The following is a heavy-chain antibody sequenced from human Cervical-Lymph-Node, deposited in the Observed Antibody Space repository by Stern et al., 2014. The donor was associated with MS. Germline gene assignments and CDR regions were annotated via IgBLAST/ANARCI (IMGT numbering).Heavy chain of an antibody. D-gene: IGHD4-17*01. Sequence: LQLQESGPGLVQPSETLSLTCTVSGGSISSSSYYWGWLRQPPGKGLEWIGSIYYSGSTYYNPSLKRRVTITEDTSQNQYYLNLISVTAADTAVYYCARHDGTVTLDWYFDLWGRGTLVTVSS. CDR1: GGSISSSSYY. CDR3: ARHDGTVTLDWYFDL. J-gene: IGHJ2*01. CDR2: IYYSGST. V-gene: IGHV4-39*01.